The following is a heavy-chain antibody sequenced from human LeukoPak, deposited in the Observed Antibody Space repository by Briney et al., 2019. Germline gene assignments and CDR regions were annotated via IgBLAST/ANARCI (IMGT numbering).Heavy chain of an antibody. J-gene: IGHJ6*03. V-gene: IGHV3-72*01. Sequence: GGSLRLSCAASGFIFSDHNMDWVRQAPGKGLEWIGRSRNKANSYTTQYAASVKGRFTISRDDSNNSLHLQMNSLKTEDTAVYYCARRANYYSHYDYYYMDVWGKGTTVTVSS. CDR3: ARRANYYSHYDYYYMDV. CDR1: GFIFSDHN. CDR2: SRNKANSYTT. D-gene: IGHD1-26*01.